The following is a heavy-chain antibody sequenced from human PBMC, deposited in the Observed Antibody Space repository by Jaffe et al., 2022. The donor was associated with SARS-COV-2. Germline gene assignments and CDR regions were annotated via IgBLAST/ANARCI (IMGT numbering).Heavy chain of an antibody. CDR2: MYPGDSEI. V-gene: IGHV5-51*01. CDR3: ARVSQVGALLGAFDI. D-gene: IGHD2-15*01. J-gene: IGHJ3*02. CDR1: GYSFARYW. Sequence: EVQLVQSGAEVKKPGESVKISCKGSGYSFARYWIGWVRQVPGKGLEWMGIMYPGDSEIRYSPSFQGQVTMSADKSISTAYVQWSSLKASDTAMYFCARVSQVGALLGAFDIWGQGTMVTVSS.